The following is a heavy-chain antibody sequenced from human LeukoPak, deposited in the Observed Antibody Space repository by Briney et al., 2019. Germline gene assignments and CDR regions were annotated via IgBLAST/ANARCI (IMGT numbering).Heavy chain of an antibody. CDR2: ISWNSGSI. J-gene: IGHJ4*02. CDR1: GFTFDDYA. V-gene: IGHV3-9*01. D-gene: IGHD3-10*01. Sequence: GRSLRLSCAASGFTFDDYAMHRVRQAPGKGLEWVSGISWNSGSIGYADSVKGRFTISRDNAKNSLYLQINSLRAEDTALYYCAKDMAYGSGSYLGFDYCGQGTLVTVSS. CDR3: AKDMAYGSGSYLGFDY.